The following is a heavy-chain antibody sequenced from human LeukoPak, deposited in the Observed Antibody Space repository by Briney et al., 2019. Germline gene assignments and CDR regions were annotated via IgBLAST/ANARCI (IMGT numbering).Heavy chain of an antibody. CDR1: GFTFSTYW. Sequence: GGSLRLSCAASGFTFSTYWMSWVRQAPGMGLEWVGNIKQDGSEKYYVDSVKGRFTISRDNAKNSLSLQMNSLRAEDTAVYYCATMGSSGWFDYWGQGTLATVSS. D-gene: IGHD6-19*01. J-gene: IGHJ4*02. CDR2: IKQDGSEK. V-gene: IGHV3-7*01. CDR3: ATMGSSGWFDY.